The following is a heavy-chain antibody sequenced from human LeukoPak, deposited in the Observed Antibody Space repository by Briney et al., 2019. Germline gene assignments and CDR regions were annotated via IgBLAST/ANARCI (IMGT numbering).Heavy chain of an antibody. CDR3: ARDSTRNWFDP. V-gene: IGHV3-21*01. J-gene: IGHJ5*02. CDR1: GFTFSSYS. D-gene: IGHD2-2*01. Sequence: KPGGSQRLSCAASGFTFSSYSMNWVRQAPGKGREWVSSISSSSSYIYYADSVKGRFTISRDNAKNSLYLQMNSLRAEDTAVYYCARDSTRNWFDPWGQGTLVTVSS. CDR2: ISSSSSYI.